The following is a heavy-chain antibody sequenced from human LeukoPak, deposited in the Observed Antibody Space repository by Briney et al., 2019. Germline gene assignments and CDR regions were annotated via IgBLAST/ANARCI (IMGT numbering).Heavy chain of an antibody. CDR1: GFSFSTNW. CDR2: INQDGSVQ. Sequence: GGSLRLSCAASGFSFSTNWMTWVRQAPGRGLECVANINQDGSVQYYVDSVKGRFTISRDNAKKSVHLQMNSLRAEDTAVYYCARDPGAFDIWGQGTMVTVSS. J-gene: IGHJ3*02. V-gene: IGHV3-7*01. CDR3: ARDPGAFDI.